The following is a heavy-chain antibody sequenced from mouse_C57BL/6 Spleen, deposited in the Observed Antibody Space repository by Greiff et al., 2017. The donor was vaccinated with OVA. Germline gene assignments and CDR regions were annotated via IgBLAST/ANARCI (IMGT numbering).Heavy chain of an antibody. D-gene: IGHD2-4*01. Sequence: VQLQQSVAELVRPGASVKLSCTASGFNIKNTYLHWVKQRPEQGLEWIGRIDPANGNTKYAPKFQGKATITADPSSNTAYLQLSSLTSEDTASYYCARAHDDYDVLLDDWGQGTTLTVSS. J-gene: IGHJ2*01. CDR2: IDPANGNT. CDR1: GFNIKNTY. CDR3: ARAHDDYDVLLDD. V-gene: IGHV14-3*01.